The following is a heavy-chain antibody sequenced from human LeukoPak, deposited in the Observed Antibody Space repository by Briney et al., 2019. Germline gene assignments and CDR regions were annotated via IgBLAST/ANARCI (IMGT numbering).Heavy chain of an antibody. CDR3: ARLDSSSYGHFDS. D-gene: IGHD3-22*01. Sequence: SETLSLTCAVSGGSISMYYWNWLRQPPGKGLEWIGYIYYSGSTNYNPSLKSRVTISVDTSKNRFSLRLSSVTAADTAVYYCARLDSSSYGHFDSWGQGTLVTVSS. V-gene: IGHV4-59*01. CDR2: IYYSGST. CDR1: GGSISMYY. J-gene: IGHJ4*02.